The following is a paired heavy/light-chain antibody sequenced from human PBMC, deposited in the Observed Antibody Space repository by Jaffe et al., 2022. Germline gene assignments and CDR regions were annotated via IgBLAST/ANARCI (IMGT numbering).Light chain of an antibody. CDR3: ISRDSSGNHLV. V-gene: IGLV3-19*01. CDR2: RAN. CDR1: SLKTFS. J-gene: IGLJ3*02. Sequence: SSELTQDPAVSVALGQTIRITCQGDSLKTFSASWYQQKPGQAPALIIYRANNRPSGIPDRFSASNSGNTGSLTITGAQAEDEADYYCISRDSSGNHLVLGGGTKLTVL.
Heavy chain of an antibody. Sequence: QVQLQESGPGLVKPSETLSLTCSISGGGFSSYYWSWIRQSPGKGLEWIGYIYYSGTTNYNPSLKSRVTISLDTSKTQFSLRLRSVTVADTAVYYCAREDWARTEKSFDWYIDLWGRGTLVSVSS. CDR3: AREDWARTEKSFDWYIDL. J-gene: IGHJ2*01. CDR2: IYYSGTT. D-gene: IGHD1-1*01. CDR1: GGGFSSYY. V-gene: IGHV4-59*01.